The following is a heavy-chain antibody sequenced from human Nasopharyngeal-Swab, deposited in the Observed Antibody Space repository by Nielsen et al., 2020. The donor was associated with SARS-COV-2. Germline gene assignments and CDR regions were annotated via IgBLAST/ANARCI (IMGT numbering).Heavy chain of an antibody. Sequence: GESLKISCAASGFTFSNYSMNWVRQAPGKGLEWVSSISSSTSYIYYADSVKGRFTISRDNAKNSLYLQMNSLGAEDTAVYYCARDGFGESPYYYYYGMDVWGQGTTVTVSS. CDR2: ISSSTSYI. CDR1: GFTFSNYS. D-gene: IGHD3-10*01. CDR3: ARDGFGESPYYYYYGMDV. J-gene: IGHJ6*02. V-gene: IGHV3-21*01.